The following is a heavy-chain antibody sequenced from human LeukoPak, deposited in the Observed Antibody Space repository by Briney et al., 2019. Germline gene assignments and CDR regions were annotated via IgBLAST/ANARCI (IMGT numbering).Heavy chain of an antibody. V-gene: IGHV1-69*05. J-gene: IGHJ4*02. Sequence: ASVKVSCKASGGSFSSYDISWVRQAPGQGLEWMGGIIPIFGTTNYAQKFQGRVSITTDESTNTAYMELSSLRSEDTAVYYCARDIDCSSTTCYKNYWGQGTLVTVSS. CDR3: ARDIDCSSTTCYKNY. D-gene: IGHD2-2*02. CDR2: IIPIFGTT. CDR1: GGSFSSYD.